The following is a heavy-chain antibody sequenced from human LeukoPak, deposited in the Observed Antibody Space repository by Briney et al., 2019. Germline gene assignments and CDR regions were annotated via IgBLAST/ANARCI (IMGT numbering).Heavy chain of an antibody. V-gene: IGHV3-30*02. J-gene: IGHJ3*02. CDR3: AKDLTGWFGEDDAFDI. CDR2: IRYDGSNK. Sequence: PGGSLRLSCAASGFTFSSYGMHWVRQAPGKGLEWVAFIRYDGSNKYYADSVKGRFTISRDNSKNTLYLQMNSLRAEDTAVYYCAKDLTGWFGEDDAFDIWGQGTMVTVSS. D-gene: IGHD3-10*01. CDR1: GFTFSSYG.